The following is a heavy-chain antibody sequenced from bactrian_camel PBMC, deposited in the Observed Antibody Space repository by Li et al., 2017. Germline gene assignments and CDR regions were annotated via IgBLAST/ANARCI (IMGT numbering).Heavy chain of an antibody. CDR3: AVDRPIRLRAPIITFRKIQNCGDTDDLY. D-gene: IGHD3*01. J-gene: IGHJ4*01. CDR1: VYTDSRGYC. V-gene: IGHV3S67*01. Sequence: VQLVESGGGSVQAGGSLKLSCAASVYTDSRGYCMIWFRQAPGREREAVAGIDSDGTTSYTDSVKGRFAISRDNGENAVRLRMSDLSPRDTAVYFCAVDRPIRLRAPIITFRKIQNCGDTDDLYWGQGTQVTVS. CDR2: IDSDGTT.